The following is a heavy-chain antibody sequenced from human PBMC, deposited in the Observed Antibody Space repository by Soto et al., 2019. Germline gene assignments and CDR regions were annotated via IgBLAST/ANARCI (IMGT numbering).Heavy chain of an antibody. J-gene: IGHJ4*02. CDR3: ARGGSITSRGFDY. CDR2: LNGDGSST. CDR1: GFTFSGYW. V-gene: IGHV3-74*01. D-gene: IGHD6-6*01. Sequence: GYLRLSCAASGFTFSGYWMHWVRQAPGKGLVWVSRLNGDGSSTTYADSVKGRFTISRDNAKNTLYLQMNSLRAEDTAVYYCARGGSITSRGFDYWGQGALVTVSS.